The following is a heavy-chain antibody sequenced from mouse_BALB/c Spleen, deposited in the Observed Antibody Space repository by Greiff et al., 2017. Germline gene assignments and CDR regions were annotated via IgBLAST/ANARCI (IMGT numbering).Heavy chain of an antibody. J-gene: IGHJ3*01. CDR3: ARKYGAY. V-gene: IGHV5-17*02. CDR2: ISSGSSTI. Sequence: EVMLVESGGGLVQPGGSRKLSCAASGFTFSSFGMHWVRQAPEKGLEWVAYISSGSSTIYYADTVKGRFTISRDNPKNTLFLQMTSLRSEDTAMYYCARKYGAYWGQGTLVTVSA. CDR1: GFTFSSFG. D-gene: IGHD1-1*02.